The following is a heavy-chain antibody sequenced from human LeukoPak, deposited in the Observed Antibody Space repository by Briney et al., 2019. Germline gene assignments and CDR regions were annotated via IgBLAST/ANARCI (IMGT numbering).Heavy chain of an antibody. Sequence: ASVKVSCKASGGTFSSYAISWVRQAPGQGLEWMGGIIPIFGTANYAQKFQGRVTITTDESTSTAYMELSSLRSEDTAVYYCARVSSQLELPREPYYYYYMDVWGKGTTVTVSS. D-gene: IGHD1-7*01. V-gene: IGHV1-69*05. CDR2: IIPIFGTA. CDR1: GGTFSSYA. CDR3: ARVSSQLELPREPYYYYYMDV. J-gene: IGHJ6*03.